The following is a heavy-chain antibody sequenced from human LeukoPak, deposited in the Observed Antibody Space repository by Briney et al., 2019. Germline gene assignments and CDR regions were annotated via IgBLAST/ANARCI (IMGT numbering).Heavy chain of an antibody. J-gene: IGHJ4*02. Sequence: PGGSLRLSCAASGFTFSSYSMNWVRQAPGKGLEWVSSISSSSSYIYYADSVKGRFTISRDNSKNTLYLQMNSLRAEDTAVYYCAKEENYDFWSGYPHYWGQGTLVTVSS. CDR3: AKEENYDFWSGYPHY. D-gene: IGHD3-3*01. CDR2: ISSSSSYI. CDR1: GFTFSSYS. V-gene: IGHV3-21*04.